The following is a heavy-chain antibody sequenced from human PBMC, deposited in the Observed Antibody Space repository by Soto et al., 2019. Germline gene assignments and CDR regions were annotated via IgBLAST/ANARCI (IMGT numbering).Heavy chain of an antibody. Sequence: QPGGSLRLSCAASGFTFSSYAMHWVRQAPGKGLEWVAVISYDGSNKYYADSVKGRFTISRDNSKNTLYLQMNSLRAEDTAVYYSARDLMSVRWGQGTLVTVSS. CDR3: ARDLMSVR. V-gene: IGHV3-30-3*01. J-gene: IGHJ4*02. CDR1: GFTFSSYA. CDR2: ISYDGSNK. D-gene: IGHD2-8*01.